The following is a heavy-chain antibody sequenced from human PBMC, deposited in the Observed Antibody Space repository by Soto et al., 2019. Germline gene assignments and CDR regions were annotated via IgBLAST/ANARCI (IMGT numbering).Heavy chain of an antibody. CDR3: ARATVTTSNYFDY. CDR1: GGSIIIYY. J-gene: IGHJ4*02. V-gene: IGHV4-59*01. CDR2: IYYSGST. Sequence: SEPLSLTCTVSGGSIIIYYWSWIGQPPGKGLEWIGYIYYSGSTNYSPSLKSRVTVSVDTSKNQFSLKLSSVTAADTAVYYCARATVTTSNYFDYWGQGTLVTVSS. D-gene: IGHD4-17*01.